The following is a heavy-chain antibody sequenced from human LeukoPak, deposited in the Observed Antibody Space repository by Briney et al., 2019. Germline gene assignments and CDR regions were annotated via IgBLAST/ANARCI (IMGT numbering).Heavy chain of an antibody. D-gene: IGHD6-13*01. CDR2: ISSSSSYI. V-gene: IGHV3-21*01. J-gene: IGHJ4*02. CDR1: GFTFSSYS. Sequence: GGSLRLSCAASGFTFSSYSMNWVRQAPGKGLEWVSSISSSSSYIYYADSVKGRFTISRDNAKNSLYLQMNSLRAEDTAVYYCARGRIAAAYQGGPDYWGQGALVTVSS. CDR3: ARGRIAAAYQGGPDY.